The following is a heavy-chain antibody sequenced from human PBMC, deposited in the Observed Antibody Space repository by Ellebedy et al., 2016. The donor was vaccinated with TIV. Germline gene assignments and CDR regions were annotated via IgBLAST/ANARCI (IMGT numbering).Heavy chain of an antibody. D-gene: IGHD6-19*01. Sequence: PGGSLRLSCAASGFTFVSYCMSWVRQAPGKGLEWVANIKHDGGYTSYVDSVKGRFTVSRDNAKNAVYLQMNSLRDEDTAVYYCAREPNGWYHFDSWGQGTLVTVSS. CDR3: AREPNGWYHFDS. J-gene: IGHJ4*02. V-gene: IGHV3-7*01. CDR2: IKHDGGYT. CDR1: GFTFVSYC.